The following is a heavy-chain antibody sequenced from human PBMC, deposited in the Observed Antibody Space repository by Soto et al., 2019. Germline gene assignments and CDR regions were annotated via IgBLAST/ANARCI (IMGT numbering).Heavy chain of an antibody. V-gene: IGHV1-18*04. CDR2: ISGYNDNT. Sequence: ASVKVSCKASGYSFTTYGITWVRQAPGQGLDWMGWISGYNDNTNYAQKFQGRVTMTTDTSASTAYMELRSLTSDDTAIYYCARDHSRSGSLRGKPLIDVWGQGTTVTVYS. CDR1: GYSFTTYG. J-gene: IGHJ6*02. D-gene: IGHD5-12*01. CDR3: ARDHSRSGSLRGKPLIDV.